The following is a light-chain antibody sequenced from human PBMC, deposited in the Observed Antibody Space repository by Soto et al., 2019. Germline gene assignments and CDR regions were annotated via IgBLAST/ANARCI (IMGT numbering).Light chain of an antibody. CDR2: AAS. J-gene: IGKJ5*01. V-gene: IGKV3D-15*01. CDR3: QQYNNWTLT. CDR1: QRIGSRY. Sequence: EIVLTQSPGTLSLSPGYRVTLSCRVSQRIGSRYLAWYQQKPGQAPRLLIYAASARATGIPDRFSGSGSGTKFTLSISSLQSDDFAVYYCQQYNNWTLTFGQGTRVDIK.